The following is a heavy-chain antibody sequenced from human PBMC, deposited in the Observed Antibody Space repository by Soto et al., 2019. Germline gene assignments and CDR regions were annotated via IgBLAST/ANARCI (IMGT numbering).Heavy chain of an antibody. D-gene: IGHD6-13*01. CDR1: GFTFSSYA. CDR3: ANQGSSWYNWFDP. J-gene: IGHJ5*02. V-gene: IGHV3-23*01. Sequence: HPGGSLRLSCAASGFTFSSYAMSWVRQAPGKGLEWVTAISGSGGATYYADSVKGRFTISRDNSKNTLYLQMNSLRAEDTAIYYCANQGSSWYNWFDPWGQGSLVTVSS. CDR2: ISGSGGAT.